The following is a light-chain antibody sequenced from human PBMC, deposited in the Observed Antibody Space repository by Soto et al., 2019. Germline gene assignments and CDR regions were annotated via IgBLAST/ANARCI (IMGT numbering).Light chain of an antibody. J-gene: IGKJ1*01. CDR1: QRIGNY. V-gene: IGKV1-39*01. Sequence: DILMTQTPTSLSVSVGDRVTITCRASQRIGNYLNWYQQKPGKAPTLLIYTASTLQSGVPSRFSGTVAGTDFTLTISSLHPEDVATYFCQHSYSTPRTFGQGTKLEVK. CDR2: TAS. CDR3: QHSYSTPRT.